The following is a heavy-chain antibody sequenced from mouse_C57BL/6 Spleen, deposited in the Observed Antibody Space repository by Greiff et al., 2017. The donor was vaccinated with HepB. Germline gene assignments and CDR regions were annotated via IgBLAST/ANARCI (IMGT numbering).Heavy chain of an antibody. CDR2: IYPGSGNT. D-gene: IGHD2-4*01. J-gene: IGHJ2*01. V-gene: IGHV1-76*01. Sequence: VKLQQSGAELVRPGASVKLSCKASGYTFTDYYINWVKQRPGQGLEWIARIYPGSGNTYYNEKFKGKATLTAEKSSSTAYMQLSSLTSEDSAVYFCARRYDYDLFDYWGQGTTLTVSS. CDR3: ARRYDYDLFDY. CDR1: GYTFTDYY.